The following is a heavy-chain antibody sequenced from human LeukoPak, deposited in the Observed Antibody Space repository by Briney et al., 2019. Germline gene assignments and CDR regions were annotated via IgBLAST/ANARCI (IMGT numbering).Heavy chain of an antibody. Sequence: PGGSLRLSCAASGFTFSSYWMHWVRHAPGKGLVWVSRINSDGSSTSYADSVKGRFTISRDNAKNTLYLQMNSLRAEDTAVYYCARDPGIVGATDYFDYWGQGTLVTVSS. J-gene: IGHJ4*02. D-gene: IGHD1-26*01. CDR3: ARDPGIVGATDYFDY. CDR1: GFTFSSYW. V-gene: IGHV3-74*01. CDR2: INSDGSST.